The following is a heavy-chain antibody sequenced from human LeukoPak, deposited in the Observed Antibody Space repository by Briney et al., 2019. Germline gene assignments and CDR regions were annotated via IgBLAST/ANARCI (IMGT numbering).Heavy chain of an antibody. J-gene: IGHJ4*02. CDR1: GFTFSSYW. D-gene: IGHD3-22*01. CDR2: IYHSGST. V-gene: IGHV4-4*02. CDR3: ARGQLQNYYDTSGDPDY. Sequence: PGGSLRLSCAASGFTFSSYWMSWVRQPPGKGLEWIGEIYHSGSTNYNPSLKSRVTISVDKSKNQFSLKLSSVTAADTAVYYCARGQLQNYYDTSGDPDYWGQGTLVTVSS.